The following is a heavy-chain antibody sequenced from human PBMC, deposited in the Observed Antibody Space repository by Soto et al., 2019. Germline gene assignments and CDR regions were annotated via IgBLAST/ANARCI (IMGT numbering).Heavy chain of an antibody. CDR3: ARKPIYHFFAGYYSVDY. Sequence: QVQLRQWGAGLLKPSETLSLTCAVFGGSFSHYYWSWIRQPPGKGLEWLGEINHSGTTNYSPSLKSRLTISVDTSNNQFSLKLSPVTAADTAVYYCARKPIYHFFAGYYSVDYWGQGTLVTVSS. CDR1: GGSFSHYY. D-gene: IGHD3-9*01. CDR2: INHSGTT. V-gene: IGHV4-34*01. J-gene: IGHJ4*02.